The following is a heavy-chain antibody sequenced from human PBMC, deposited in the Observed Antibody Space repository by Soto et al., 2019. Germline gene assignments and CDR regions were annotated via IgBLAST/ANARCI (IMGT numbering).Heavy chain of an antibody. Sequence: EVQLVESGGGLVRPGGSLRLSCAASGFTFSPYSMMWVRQAPGKGLEWVSYISGSSGTKYYADSVKGRFTISRDNAKNSLYLQMNSLRAEDTAVYYCARERVTTTAADYWGQGTLVTVSS. V-gene: IGHV3-48*04. CDR1: GFTFSPYS. CDR3: ARERVTTTAADY. CDR2: ISGSSGTK. D-gene: IGHD4-17*01. J-gene: IGHJ4*02.